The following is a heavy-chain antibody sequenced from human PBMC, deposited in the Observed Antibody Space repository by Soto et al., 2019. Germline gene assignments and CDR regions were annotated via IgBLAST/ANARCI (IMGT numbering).Heavy chain of an antibody. J-gene: IGHJ5*02. CDR2: IDTNGSST. CDR3: AKYSWYCDL. D-gene: IGHD6-13*01. Sequence: GGSLRLSCEASGFIFTHFWMHWVRQVPGKGLVWVSRIDTNGSSTSYADSVKGRFTISRDNAKNTVSLQMNSLRAEDTGVDYCAKYSWYCDLWSQGSLVTVSS. V-gene: IGHV3-74*01. CDR1: GFIFTHFW.